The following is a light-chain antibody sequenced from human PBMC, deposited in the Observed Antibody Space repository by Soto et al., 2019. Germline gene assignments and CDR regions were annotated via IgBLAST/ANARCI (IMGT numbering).Light chain of an antibody. CDR2: ANN. V-gene: IGLV1-40*01. CDR3: QSYDFSVV. Sequence: SVLTQPPSVSGALGQRVTISCSNIGAAYDVHWYRQLPGTAPRLLIYANNNRPSGVPDRFSGSKSGTSASLAISGLQAEDEGDYYCQSYDFSVVFGGGTKVTVL. CDR1: NIGAAYD. J-gene: IGLJ2*01.